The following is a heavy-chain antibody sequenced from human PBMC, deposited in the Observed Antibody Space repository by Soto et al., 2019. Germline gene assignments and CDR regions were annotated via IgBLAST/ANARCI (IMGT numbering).Heavy chain of an antibody. CDR2: INPSGGST. J-gene: IGHJ4*02. CDR3: ARVEAGTGY. CDR1: S. V-gene: IGHV1-46*01. D-gene: IGHD6-19*01. Sequence: SMWSVRQAPGQGLEWMGIINPSGGSTSYAQKFQGRVTMTRDTSTSTVYMELSSLSSEDTAVYYCARVEAGTGYWGQGTLVTVSS.